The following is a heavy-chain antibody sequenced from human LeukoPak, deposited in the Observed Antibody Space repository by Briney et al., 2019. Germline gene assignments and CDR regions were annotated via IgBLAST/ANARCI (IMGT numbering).Heavy chain of an antibody. Sequence: SETLSLTCTVSGGSISSSSDYWGWIRQAPGKGLEWIGSIYYHENTYYNSSLKSRVTISVDTSKNQFSLKLNSVTAADTAVYYCARDAEDYYDSSGYYYYYYYMDVWGKGTTVTISS. CDR3: ARDAEDYYDSSGYYYYYYYMDV. CDR1: GGSISSSSDY. V-gene: IGHV4-39*02. D-gene: IGHD3-22*01. J-gene: IGHJ6*03. CDR2: IYYHENT.